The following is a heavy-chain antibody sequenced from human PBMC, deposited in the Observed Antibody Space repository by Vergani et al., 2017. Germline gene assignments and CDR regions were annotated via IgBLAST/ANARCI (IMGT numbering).Heavy chain of an antibody. D-gene: IGHD3-10*01. CDR3: ARGLFTMVRGVPRYGMDV. J-gene: IGHJ6*02. CDR2: IYHSGST. CDR1: GGSISSSSYY. Sequence: QLQLQESGPGLVKPSETLSLTCTVSGGSISSSSYYWGWIRQPPGKGLEWIGYIYHSGSTYYNPSLKSRVTISVDRSKNQFSLKLSSVTAADTAVYYCARGLFTMVRGVPRYGMDVWGQGTTVTVSS. V-gene: IGHV4-30-2*01.